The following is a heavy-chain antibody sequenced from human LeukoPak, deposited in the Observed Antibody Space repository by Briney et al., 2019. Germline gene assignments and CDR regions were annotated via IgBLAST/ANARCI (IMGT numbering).Heavy chain of an antibody. V-gene: IGHV3-23*01. J-gene: IGHJ3*02. Sequence: RSGGSLRLSCAASGFTFSSYAMSWVRQAPGKGLEWVSAISGSGGSTYYADSVKGRFTISRDNSKNTLYLQMNSLRAEDTAVYYCAKVKGADIVVVVAASEPPDAFDIWGQGTMVTVSS. CDR1: GFTFSSYA. D-gene: IGHD2-15*01. CDR2: ISGSGGST. CDR3: AKVKGADIVVVVAASEPPDAFDI.